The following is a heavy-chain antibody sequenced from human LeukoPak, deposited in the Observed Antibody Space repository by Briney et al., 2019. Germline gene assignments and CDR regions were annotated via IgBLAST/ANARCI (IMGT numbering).Heavy chain of an antibody. CDR3: ATVSRWLLLDD. Sequence: GGSLRLSCAASGFTFSSYGMHWVRQAPGKGLEWVAVISYDGSNKYYADSVKGRFTISRDNSKNTLYLQVSSLRAEDTAVYYCATVSRWLLLDDWGQGTLVTVSS. V-gene: IGHV3-30*03. CDR1: GFTFSSYG. CDR2: ISYDGSNK. J-gene: IGHJ4*02. D-gene: IGHD5-24*01.